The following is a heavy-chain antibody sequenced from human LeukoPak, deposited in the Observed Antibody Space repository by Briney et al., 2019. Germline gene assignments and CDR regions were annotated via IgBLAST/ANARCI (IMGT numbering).Heavy chain of an antibody. J-gene: IGHJ4*02. CDR1: GFTFSSYA. D-gene: IGHD3-22*01. CDR2: ISYDGSNK. Sequence: GGSLRLSCAASGFTFSSYAMHWVRQAPGKGLEWVAVISYDGSNKYYADSVKGRFTISRDNSKNTLYLQMNSLRAEDTAVYYCARPHVTYYYDGGLYWGQGTLVTVSS. CDR3: ARPHVTYYYDGGLY. V-gene: IGHV3-30*04.